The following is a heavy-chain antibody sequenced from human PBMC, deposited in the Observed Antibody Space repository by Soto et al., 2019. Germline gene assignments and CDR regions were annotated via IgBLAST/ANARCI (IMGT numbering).Heavy chain of an antibody. D-gene: IGHD4-17*01. CDR1: GFTFSMFS. CDR3: VHPRSTVQIPPT. CDR2: ISSNGDST. V-gene: IGHV3-64D*06. J-gene: IGHJ5*02. Sequence: GGSLRLSCSASGFTFSMFSMLWVRQAPGKGLEYVSGISSNGDSTYYADSVKGRFTISRDNSKNTLYLQMSSLRAVDTAVYYCVHPRSTVQIPPTWGQGTLVTVSS.